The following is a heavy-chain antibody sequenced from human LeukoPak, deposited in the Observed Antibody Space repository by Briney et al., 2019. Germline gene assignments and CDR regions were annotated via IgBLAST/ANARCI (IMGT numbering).Heavy chain of an antibody. CDR2: IIPILGIA. V-gene: IGHV1-69*04. CDR3: ASGYYYYGMDV. CDR1: GGTFSSYA. J-gene: IGHJ6*02. Sequence: SVKVSCKASGGTFSSYAISWVRQAPGQGLEWMGRIIPILGIANYAQEFQGRVTITADKSTSTAYMELSSLRSEDTAVYYCASGYYYYGMDVWGQGTTVTVSS.